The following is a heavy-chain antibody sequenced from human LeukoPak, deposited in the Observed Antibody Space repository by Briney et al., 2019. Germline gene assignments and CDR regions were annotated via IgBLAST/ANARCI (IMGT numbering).Heavy chain of an antibody. D-gene: IGHD5-12*01. V-gene: IGHV4-39*01. J-gene: IGHJ4*02. CDR3: ASLPSVATTTGSDY. CDR1: GVSISSSSYY. Sequence: PSETLSLTCTVSGVSISSSSYYWGWIRQPPGKGLEWIGSIYYSGSTYYNPSLKSRVTISVDTSKNQFSLKLSSVTAADTAVYYCASLPSVATTTGSDYWGQGTLVTVSS. CDR2: IYYSGST.